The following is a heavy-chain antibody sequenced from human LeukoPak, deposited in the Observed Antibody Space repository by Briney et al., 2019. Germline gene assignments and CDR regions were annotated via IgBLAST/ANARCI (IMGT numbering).Heavy chain of an antibody. J-gene: IGHJ3*02. CDR1: GYTFTGYY. D-gene: IGHD3-22*01. V-gene: IGHV1-2*02. Sequence: ASVKVSCKASGYTFTGYYMYWVRQAPGQGLEWMGWINPNSGGTNYAQKFQGRVTMTRDTSISTAYMELSRLRSDDTAVYYCARVGDYYDSSGYYWDAFDIWGQGTMVTVSS. CDR2: INPNSGGT. CDR3: ARVGDYYDSSGYYWDAFDI.